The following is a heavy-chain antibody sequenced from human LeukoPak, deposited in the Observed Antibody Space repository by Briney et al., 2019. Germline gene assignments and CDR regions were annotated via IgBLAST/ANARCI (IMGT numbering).Heavy chain of an antibody. D-gene: IGHD3-3*01. CDR3: AKVYFGVVIIDAFDI. V-gene: IGHV3-53*01. CDR1: GFTVSGNY. Sequence: GGSLRLSCAASGFTVSGNYMNWVRQAPGKGLEWVSVVYSDSRTYYADSVKGRFTISRDNSKNTLYLQMNSLRAEDTAVYYCAKVYFGVVIIDAFDIWGQGTMVTVSS. CDR2: VYSDSRT. J-gene: IGHJ3*02.